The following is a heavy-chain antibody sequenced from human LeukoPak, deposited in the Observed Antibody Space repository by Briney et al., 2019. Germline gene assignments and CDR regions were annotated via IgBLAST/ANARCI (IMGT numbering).Heavy chain of an antibody. CDR3: ARNLGPFYV. J-gene: IGHJ3*01. V-gene: IGHV3-23*01. D-gene: IGHD3-16*01. CDR2: IADAGT. Sequence: PGGSLRLSCAASGFTFNDFAMTWVRQAPGKGLEWVSTIADAGTYYADSVKGRFIISRDNSKNMLYLQLNSLRADDTAMYYCARNLGPFYVRGHGTMVTVSS. CDR1: GFTFNDFA.